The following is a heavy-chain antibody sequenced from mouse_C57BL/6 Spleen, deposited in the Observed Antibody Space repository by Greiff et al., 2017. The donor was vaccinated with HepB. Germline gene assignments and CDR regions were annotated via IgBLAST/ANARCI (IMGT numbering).Heavy chain of an antibody. V-gene: IGHV1-82*01. CDR1: GYAFSSSW. CDR2: IYPGDGDT. D-gene: IGHD1-1*01. Sequence: VKLQQSGPELVKPGASVKISCKASGYAFSSSWMNWVKQRPGKGLEWIGRIYPGDGDTNYNGKFKGKATLTADKSSSTAYMQLSSLTSEDSAVYFCARALDYYGSSAMDYWGQGTSVTVSS. CDR3: ARALDYYGSSAMDY. J-gene: IGHJ4*01.